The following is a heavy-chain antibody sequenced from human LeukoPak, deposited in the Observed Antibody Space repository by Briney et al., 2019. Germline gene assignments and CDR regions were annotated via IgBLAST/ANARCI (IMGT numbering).Heavy chain of an antibody. J-gene: IGHJ4*02. V-gene: IGHV1-69*06. Sequence: AAVKVSYKASRGTFSNYSISWGRQAPGHGLEWMGGIIPIFGTANYAQKFQGRVTITADKSTSTAYMELSSLRSEDTAVYYCASFIVVVPAFTQPRKDYFDYWGQGTLVTVSS. CDR2: IIPIFGTA. D-gene: IGHD2-2*01. CDR3: ASFIVVVPAFTQPRKDYFDY. CDR1: RGTFSNYS.